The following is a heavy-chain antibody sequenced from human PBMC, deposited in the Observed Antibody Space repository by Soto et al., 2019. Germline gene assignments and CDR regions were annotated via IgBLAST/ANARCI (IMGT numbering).Heavy chain of an antibody. D-gene: IGHD3-22*01. Sequence: QVQRVQSGAEVKKPGASVKVSCKASGYTFTSYAMHWVRQAPGQRLEWMGWINAGNGNTKYSQKFQGRVTITRDTSASTAYMELSILRSEDTAVYYCARWFLRRGTLDYWGQGTLVTVSS. CDR1: GYTFTSYA. V-gene: IGHV1-3*01. CDR3: ARWFLRRGTLDY. CDR2: INAGNGNT. J-gene: IGHJ4*02.